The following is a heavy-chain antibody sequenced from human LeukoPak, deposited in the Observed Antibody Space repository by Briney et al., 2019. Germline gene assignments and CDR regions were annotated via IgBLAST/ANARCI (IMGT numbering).Heavy chain of an antibody. CDR1: GGSISSGDYY. V-gene: IGHV4-30-4*01. D-gene: IGHD5-12*01. J-gene: IGHJ6*02. CDR2: IYYSGST. CDR3: ARDGVATNYYYYGMDV. Sequence: PSETLSLTCTVSGGSISSGDYYWSWIRQPPGKGLEWIGYIYYSGSTYYNPSLKSRVTISVDTSKNQFSLKLSSVTAADTAVYYCARDGVATNYYYYGMDVWGQGTTVTVSS.